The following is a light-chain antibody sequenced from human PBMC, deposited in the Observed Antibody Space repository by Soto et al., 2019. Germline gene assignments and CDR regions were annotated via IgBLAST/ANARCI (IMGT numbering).Light chain of an antibody. CDR2: YDD. CDR1: NVGNKA. CDR3: AIWDDSVDGWV. Sequence: QSVLTQPPSVSEAPGQRVTISCSGSNVGNKAVNWYQQLPRKAPKLLLYYDDMLSSGVSDRFSGSKSGTSASLAISGLQNDDDGDYYCAIWDDSVDGWVFGGGTKLTV. J-gene: IGLJ3*02. V-gene: IGLV1-36*01.